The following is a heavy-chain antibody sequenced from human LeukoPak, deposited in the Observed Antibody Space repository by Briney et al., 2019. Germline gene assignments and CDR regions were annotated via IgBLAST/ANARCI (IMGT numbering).Heavy chain of an antibody. Sequence: SETLSLTCAVYGGSFSGYYWSWIRQPPGKGLEWIGEINHSGSTNYNPSLKSRVTISVDTSKNQFSLKLSSVTAADTAVYYCARRAAPNIAAAGIDYYYYMDVWGKGTTVTVSS. CDR1: GGSFSGYY. D-gene: IGHD6-13*01. CDR3: ARRAAPNIAAAGIDYYYYMDV. V-gene: IGHV4-34*01. J-gene: IGHJ6*03. CDR2: INHSGST.